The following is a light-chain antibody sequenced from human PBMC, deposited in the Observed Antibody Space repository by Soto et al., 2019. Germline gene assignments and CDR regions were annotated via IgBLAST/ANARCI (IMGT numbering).Light chain of an antibody. Sequence: EIVLTQSPAPLSLSPGERATLSCRASQSVSRHLAWYQQKPGQAPRLLIYDASNRATGIPARFSGSGSGTDFTLTISSLEPEDFAVYYCQQRNNWPPVTFGGGTKVDIK. CDR1: QSVSRH. CDR2: DAS. V-gene: IGKV3-11*01. CDR3: QQRNNWPPVT. J-gene: IGKJ4*01.